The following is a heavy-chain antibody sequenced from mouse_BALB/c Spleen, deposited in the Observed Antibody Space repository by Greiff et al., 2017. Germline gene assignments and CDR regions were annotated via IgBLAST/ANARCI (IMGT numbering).Heavy chain of an antibody. Sequence: EVQVVESGGGLVKPGGSLKLSCPASGFTFSSYAMSWVRQSPGKRLEWVADISSGGRYTYYPDTVTGRVTITRDNAKNTLDLEMSSLRSEDTAMYYCARFRHYFDYWGQGTTLTVSS. CDR2: ISSGGRYT. CDR1: GFTFSSYA. CDR3: ARFRHYFDY. V-gene: IGHV5-9-4*01. J-gene: IGHJ2*01.